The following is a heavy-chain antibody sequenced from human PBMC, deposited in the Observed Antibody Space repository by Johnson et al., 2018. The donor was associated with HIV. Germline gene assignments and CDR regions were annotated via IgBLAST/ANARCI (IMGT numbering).Heavy chain of an antibody. Sequence: VQLVESGGGLVQPGGSLRLSCAASAFTFDDYVMHWVRQGPGKGLEWVSGINWNGGSTGYADSVKGRFSISRDNAKNSLYLEMNSLRVEDTALDYCAKSTNRKLGIGNDAFDMWGQGTMVTVSS. J-gene: IGHJ3*02. CDR3: AKSTNRKLGIGNDAFDM. V-gene: IGHV3-20*04. D-gene: IGHD7-27*01. CDR1: AFTFDDYV. CDR2: INWNGGST.